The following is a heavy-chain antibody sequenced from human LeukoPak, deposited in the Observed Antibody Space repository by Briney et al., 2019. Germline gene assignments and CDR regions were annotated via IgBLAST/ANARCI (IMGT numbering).Heavy chain of an antibody. CDR1: GGSFSGYY. V-gene: IGHV4-34*01. J-gene: IGHJ4*02. D-gene: IGHD3-16*01. Sequence: SETLSLTCAVYGGSFSGYYWSWIRQPPGKGLEWIGEINHSGSTNYNPSLKSRVTISVDTSKNQFSLKLSSVTAADTAIYYCARQGGGFRGYFDYWGQGTLVTVSS. CDR3: ARQGGGFRGYFDY. CDR2: INHSGST.